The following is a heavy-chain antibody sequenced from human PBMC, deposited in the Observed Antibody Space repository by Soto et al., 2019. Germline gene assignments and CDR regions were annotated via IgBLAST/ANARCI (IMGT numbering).Heavy chain of an antibody. V-gene: IGHV1-69*01. CDR2: IIPLFGTP. D-gene: IGHD2-21*02. CDR3: ARASPVICGGDPCYRLDSSFDS. CDR1: GATFSTTG. J-gene: IGHJ5*01. Sequence: QVPLVQSGAEVRKPGSSLRDSCKSSGATFSTTGISWVRQAPGQGLEWMGGIIPLFGTPKYARKFQGRVSITADESTNTVYMELNSLRPDDAAVYYCARASPVICGGDPCYRLDSSFDSWGQGSLVIVSS.